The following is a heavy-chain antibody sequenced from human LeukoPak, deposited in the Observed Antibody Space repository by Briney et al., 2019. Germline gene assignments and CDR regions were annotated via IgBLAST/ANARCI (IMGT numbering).Heavy chain of an antibody. J-gene: IGHJ5*02. V-gene: IGHV3-53*01. CDR3: ARERYSNDYEA. D-gene: IGHD6-25*01. CDR2: IYFGENT. Sequence: GGSLRLSCAASGFSVGSSRRMSWVRQAPGKGLEWISTIYFGENTNYADSVKGRFTISRDNSRNTLDLQMNSLRVEDTAIYYCARERYSNDYEAWGQGILVTVSS. CDR1: GFSVGSSR.